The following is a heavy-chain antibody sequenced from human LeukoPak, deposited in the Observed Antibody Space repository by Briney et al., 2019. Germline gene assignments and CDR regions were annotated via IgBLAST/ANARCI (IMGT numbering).Heavy chain of an antibody. Sequence: PGGSLRLSCAASGFTFSDYYMSWISQAPGKRLEWVSYISSSGSTIYYADSVKGRFTISRDNAKNSLYLQMNSLRAEDTAVYYCASRAPSIAALMDVWGKGTTVTVSS. CDR3: ASRAPSIAALMDV. CDR2: ISSSGSTI. J-gene: IGHJ6*03. CDR1: GFTFSDYY. V-gene: IGHV3-11*04. D-gene: IGHD3-3*02.